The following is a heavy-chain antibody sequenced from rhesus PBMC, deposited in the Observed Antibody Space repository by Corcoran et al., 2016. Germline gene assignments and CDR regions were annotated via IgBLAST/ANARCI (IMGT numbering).Heavy chain of an antibody. V-gene: IGHV3S5*01. CDR3: AKPSYGSVIYGLDS. CDR2: ISNGGGST. D-gene: IGHD4-29*01. CDR1: GFPFSSYG. J-gene: IGHJ6*01. Sequence: EVPLVESGGGLVQPGGSLGLSCGASGFPFSSYGMSWVRQAPGKGLEWVSYISNGGGSTYYADSVKGRFTISRDNSKNTLSLQMNSLRAEDTAVYYCAKPSYGSVIYGLDSWGQGVVVTVSS.